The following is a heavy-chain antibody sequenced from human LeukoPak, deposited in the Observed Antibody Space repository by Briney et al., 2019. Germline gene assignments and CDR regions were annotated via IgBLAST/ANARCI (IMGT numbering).Heavy chain of an antibody. CDR2: INPSGGDT. V-gene: IGHV1-46*01. J-gene: IGHJ4*02. D-gene: IGHD3-10*01. CDR3: ARSRGSGSYYLGHDY. CDR1: GYTFTTYY. Sequence: ASVQVSCKASGYTFTTYYMHWVRQAPGQGLEWMGVINPSGGDTTYAQKFQGRVTMTRDTSTSTVYMELSSLRSEDTAVYYCARSRGSGSYYLGHDYWGQGTLVTVSS.